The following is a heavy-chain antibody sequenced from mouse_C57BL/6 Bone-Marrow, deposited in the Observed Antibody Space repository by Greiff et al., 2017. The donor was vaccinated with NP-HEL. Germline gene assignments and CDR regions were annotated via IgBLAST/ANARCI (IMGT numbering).Heavy chain of an antibody. Sequence: VQLQQSGAELVRPGASVKLSCKASGYTFTDYYINWVKQRPGQGLEWIARIYPGSGNTYYNEKFKGKATLTAEKSSSTAYMQLSSLTSEDSAVYFCARWGYALFDYWGQGTTLTVSS. CDR1: GYTFTDYY. V-gene: IGHV1-76*01. CDR3: ARWGYALFDY. D-gene: IGHD2-2*01. J-gene: IGHJ2*01. CDR2: IYPGSGNT.